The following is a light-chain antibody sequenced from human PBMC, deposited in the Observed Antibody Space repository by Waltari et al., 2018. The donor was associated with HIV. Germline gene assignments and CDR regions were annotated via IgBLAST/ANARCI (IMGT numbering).Light chain of an antibody. CDR1: TSNVGSNP. Sequence: QSFLTQPPSASGTPGRRVVISCSGNTSNVGSNPVNWYRQVPGTAPKLLMFSNNQRPSGVTDRLSGSKSGTSASLAIKGLQSEDGADYYCAARDDSLNVWVFGGGTKLTVL. J-gene: IGLJ3*02. V-gene: IGLV1-44*01. CDR2: SNN. CDR3: AARDDSLNVWV.